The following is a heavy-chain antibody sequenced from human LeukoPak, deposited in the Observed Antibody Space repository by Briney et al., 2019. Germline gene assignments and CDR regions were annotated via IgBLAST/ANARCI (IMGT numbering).Heavy chain of an antibody. CDR1: GGSISSDY. D-gene: IGHD6-6*01. Sequence: PSETLSLTCTLSGGSISSDYWSWIRQPPGRGLEWIGYIYYTGSTNYNPSLKSRVTISVDTSKNHFSLKLSSVTAADTAVCYCARQYSSSSGWFDTWGQGTLVTVSS. CDR3: ARQYSSSSGWFDT. CDR2: IYYTGST. J-gene: IGHJ5*02. V-gene: IGHV4-59*08.